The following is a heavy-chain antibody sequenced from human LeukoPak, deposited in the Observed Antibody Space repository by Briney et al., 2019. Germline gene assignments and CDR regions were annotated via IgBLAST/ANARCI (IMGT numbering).Heavy chain of an antibody. CDR2: IYYSGST. D-gene: IGHD2-15*01. V-gene: IGHV4-30-4*01. CDR1: GGSISSGDYY. J-gene: IGHJ6*02. CDR3: AGTIQSGGSQYYYYYYGMDA. Sequence: SETLSLTCTVSGGSISSGDYYWSWIRQPPGKGLEWIGYIYYSGSTYYNPSLKSRVTISVDTSKNQFSLKLSSVTAADTAVYYCAGTIQSGGSQYYYYYYGMDAWGQGTTVTVSS.